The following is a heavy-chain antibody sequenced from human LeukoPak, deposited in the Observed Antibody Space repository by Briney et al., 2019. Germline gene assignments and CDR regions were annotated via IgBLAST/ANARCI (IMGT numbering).Heavy chain of an antibody. D-gene: IGHD1-1*01. J-gene: IGHJ6*02. Sequence: GGSLRLSCAASGFTFSSYAMHWVRQAPGKGLKWVAVISYDGSNKYYADSVKGRFTISRDNSKNTLYLQMNSLRAEDTAVYYCARDRRLNWNYDYYYGMDVWGQGTTVTVSS. CDR1: GFTFSSYA. V-gene: IGHV3-30-3*01. CDR3: ARDRRLNWNYDYYYGMDV. CDR2: ISYDGSNK.